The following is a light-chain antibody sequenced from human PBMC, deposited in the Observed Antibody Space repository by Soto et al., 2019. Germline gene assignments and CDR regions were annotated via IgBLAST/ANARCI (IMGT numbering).Light chain of an antibody. CDR3: QQRYSTPIT. CDR1: QSISIY. J-gene: IGKJ3*01. CDR2: AAS. V-gene: IGKV1-39*01. Sequence: IQMTQSPSSLSSSVGDRVTITCRASQSISIYLNWYQQKPGKAPKLLIYAASSLQSGVPSRFSGSGSGTDFTLTISSLQPEDFATYYCQQRYSTPITFGPGTKLDIK.